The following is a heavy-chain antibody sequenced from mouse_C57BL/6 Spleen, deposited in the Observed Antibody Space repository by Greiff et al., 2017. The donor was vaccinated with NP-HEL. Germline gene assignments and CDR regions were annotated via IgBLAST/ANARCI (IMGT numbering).Heavy chain of an antibody. CDR2: ISDGGSYT. V-gene: IGHV5-4*01. D-gene: IGHD2-2*01. CDR1: GFTFSSYA. Sequence: EVQLVESGGGLVKPGGSLKLSCAASGFTFSSYAMSWVRQTPEKRLEWVATISDGGSYTYYPDNVKGRFTISRDNATSNLYLQMSHLKSEDTAMYSRAKINYGYDGFAYWGQGTLVTVSA. J-gene: IGHJ3*01. CDR3: AKINYGYDGFAY.